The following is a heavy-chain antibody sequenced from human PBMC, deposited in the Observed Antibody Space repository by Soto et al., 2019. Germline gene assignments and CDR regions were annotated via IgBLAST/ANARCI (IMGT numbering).Heavy chain of an antibody. D-gene: IGHD2-21*02. J-gene: IGHJ3*02. Sequence: QVQLVESGGGVVQPGRSLRLSCAASGFTFSSYAMHWVRQAPGKGLEWVAVISYDGSNKYYADSVKGRFTISRDNSKNTLYLQMYSLRAEDTAVYYCARVIVVVTAFDAFDIWGQGTMVTVSS. CDR2: ISYDGSNK. CDR3: ARVIVVVTAFDAFDI. CDR1: GFTFSSYA. V-gene: IGHV3-30-3*01.